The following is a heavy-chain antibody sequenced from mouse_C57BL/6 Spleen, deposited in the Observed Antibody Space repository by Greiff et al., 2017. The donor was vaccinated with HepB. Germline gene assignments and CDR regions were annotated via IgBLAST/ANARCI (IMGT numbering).Heavy chain of an antibody. V-gene: IGHV1-26*01. J-gene: IGHJ2*01. D-gene: IGHD2-4*01. CDR2: INPNNGGT. CDR3: ASQLIYYDYDGY. Sequence: EVQLQQSGPELVKPGASVKISCKASGYTFTDYYMNWVKQSHGKSLEWIGDINPNNGGTSYNQKFKGKATLTVDKSSSTAYMELRSLTSEDSAVYYCASQLIYYDYDGYWGQGTTLTVSS. CDR1: GYTFTDYY.